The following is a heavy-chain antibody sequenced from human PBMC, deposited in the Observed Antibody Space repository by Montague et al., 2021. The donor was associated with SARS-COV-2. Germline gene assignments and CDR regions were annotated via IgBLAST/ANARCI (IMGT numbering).Heavy chain of an antibody. Sequence: SETLSLTCNVSGDPISYFYWNWIRQPAGKGLEWIGRVSAGGGPNSNPSLKSRVTMAVDTSMNQFSLKLSSVTAADTAVYYCAREVSGSYYNGWFDPWGQGTLVTVSS. V-gene: IGHV4-4*07. CDR1: GDPISYFY. CDR3: AREVSGSYYNGWFDP. D-gene: IGHD3-10*01. J-gene: IGHJ5*02. CDR2: VSAGGGP.